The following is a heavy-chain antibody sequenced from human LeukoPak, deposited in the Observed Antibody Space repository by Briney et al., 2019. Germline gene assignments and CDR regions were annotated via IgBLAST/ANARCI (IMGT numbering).Heavy chain of an antibody. CDR1: GFTSSSYG. CDR2: IRYDGSNK. Sequence: PGGSLRLSCAASGFTSSSYGMHWVRQAPGKGLEWVAFIRYDGSNKYYADSVKGRFTISRDNSKNTLYLQMNSLRAEDTAVYYCAKFQYNWNDVLDYWGQGTLVTVSS. CDR3: AKFQYNWNDVLDY. J-gene: IGHJ4*02. D-gene: IGHD1-1*01. V-gene: IGHV3-30*02.